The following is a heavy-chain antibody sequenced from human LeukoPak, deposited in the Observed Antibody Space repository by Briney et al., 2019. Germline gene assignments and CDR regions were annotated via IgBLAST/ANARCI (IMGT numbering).Heavy chain of an antibody. CDR3: VRDNWNDNGMDV. CDR1: GYTFTSYY. CDR2: INPSGGST. Sequence: GASVKVSCKASGYTFTSYYMHWVRQAPGQGLEWMGIINPSGGSTSYAQKFQGRVAMTRDTSTSTVYMELSSLRSEDTAVYYCVRDNWNDNGMDVWGQGTTVTVSS. J-gene: IGHJ6*02. V-gene: IGHV1-46*01. D-gene: IGHD1-1*01.